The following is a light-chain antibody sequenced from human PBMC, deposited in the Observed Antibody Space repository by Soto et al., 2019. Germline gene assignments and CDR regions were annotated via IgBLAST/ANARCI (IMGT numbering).Light chain of an antibody. CDR2: EVS. CDR3: CSYAGRYTPYV. J-gene: IGLJ1*01. Sequence: QSALTQPASVSGSPGQSITISCSGTSSDVGSYYLVSWYQQHPGKAPKLMIFEVSKRPSGVSNRFSGSKSGNTASLTISGLQAEDEADYFCCSYAGRYTPYVFGTGTKLTVL. CDR1: SSDVGSYYL. V-gene: IGLV2-23*02.